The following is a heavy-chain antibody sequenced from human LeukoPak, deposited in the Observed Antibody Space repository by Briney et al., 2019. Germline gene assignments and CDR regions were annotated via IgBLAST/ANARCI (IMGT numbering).Heavy chain of an antibody. CDR1: GFTFSSYG. D-gene: IGHD3-22*01. Sequence: GGSLRLSCAASGFTFSSYGMHWVRQAQGKGLVWVAVISYDVSNKYYAGSVKGQFTISRDNSKDTLYLQMNSLRAKDTAVYYCAKPRFTGYYDSSGYPDYWGQGTLVTVSS. CDR2: ISYDVSNK. V-gene: IGHV3-30*18. J-gene: IGHJ4*02. CDR3: AKPRFTGYYDSSGYPDY.